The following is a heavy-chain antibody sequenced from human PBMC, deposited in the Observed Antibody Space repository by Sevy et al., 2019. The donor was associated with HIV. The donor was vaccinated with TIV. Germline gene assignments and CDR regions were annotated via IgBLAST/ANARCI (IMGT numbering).Heavy chain of an antibody. CDR1: GFTFSDYY. CDR2: ISSSGSTI. J-gene: IGHJ4*02. CDR3: ARWGYCSSTSCYNHVVATIDY. D-gene: IGHD2-2*02. V-gene: IGHV3-11*01. Sequence: GGSLRLSCAASGFTFSDYYMSWIRQAPGKGLEWVSYISSSGSTIYYADSVKGRFTISRDNAKNSLYLQMNSLRAEDTAGYYCARWGYCSSTSCYNHVVATIDYLGQGTLVTVSS.